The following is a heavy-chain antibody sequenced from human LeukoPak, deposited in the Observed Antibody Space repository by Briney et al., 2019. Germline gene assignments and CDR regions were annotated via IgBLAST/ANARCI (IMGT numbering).Heavy chain of an antibody. CDR1: GGSISSGDYY. CDR3: ARLGVLRFLEWLSAGAFDI. CDR2: IYYSGST. D-gene: IGHD3-3*01. V-gene: IGHV4-30-4*01. Sequence: PSETLSLTCTVSGGSISSGDYYWSWIRQHPGKGLEWIGYIYYSGSTHYNPSLKSRVTISVDTSKNQFSLKLSSVTAADTAVYYCARLGVLRFLEWLSAGAFDIWGQGTMVTVSS. J-gene: IGHJ3*02.